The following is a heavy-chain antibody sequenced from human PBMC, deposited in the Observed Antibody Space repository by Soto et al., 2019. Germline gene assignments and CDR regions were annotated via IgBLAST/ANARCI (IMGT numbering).Heavy chain of an antibody. Sequence: SETLSLTCTVSGGSISSSSYYWGWIRQPPGKGLEWIGSIYYSGSTYYNPSLKSRVTISVDTSKNQFSLKLSSVTAADTAVYYCARHVGVLRKYQLLSVGWFDPWGQGTLVTVSS. CDR2: IYYSGST. D-gene: IGHD2-2*01. V-gene: IGHV4-39*01. CDR3: ARHVGVLRKYQLLSVGWFDP. CDR1: GGSISSSSYY. J-gene: IGHJ5*02.